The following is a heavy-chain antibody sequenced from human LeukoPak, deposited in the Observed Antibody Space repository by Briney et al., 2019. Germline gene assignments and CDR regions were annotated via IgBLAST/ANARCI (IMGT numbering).Heavy chain of an antibody. Sequence: SETLSLTCTVSGGSISSGYYWGWIRQPPGKGLEWIGSIYHSGSTYYNPSLKSRVTISVDTSKNQFSLKLSSVTAADTAVYYCARGYSSSWGYWFDPWGQGTLVTVSS. CDR3: ARGYSSSWGYWFDP. CDR2: IYHSGST. D-gene: IGHD6-13*01. V-gene: IGHV4-38-2*02. J-gene: IGHJ5*02. CDR1: GGSISSGYY.